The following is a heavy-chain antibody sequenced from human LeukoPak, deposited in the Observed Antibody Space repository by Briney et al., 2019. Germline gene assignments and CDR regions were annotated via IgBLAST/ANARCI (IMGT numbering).Heavy chain of an antibody. CDR3: ARHYSSSWDYGMDV. CDR1: GGSISSYY. J-gene: IGHJ6*02. Sequence: SETLSLTCTVSGGSISSYYWSWIRQPPGKGLEWIGYIYYSGSTNYNPSLKSRVTISVDTSKNQFPLKLSSVTAADTAVYYCARHYSSSWDYGMDVWGQGTTVTVSS. V-gene: IGHV4-59*08. D-gene: IGHD6-13*01. CDR2: IYYSGST.